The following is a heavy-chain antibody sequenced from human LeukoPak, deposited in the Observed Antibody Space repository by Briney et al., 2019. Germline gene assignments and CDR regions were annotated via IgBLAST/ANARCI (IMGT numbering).Heavy chain of an antibody. CDR2: IIPIFGTA. Sequence: SVKVSCKASGGTFGSYAISWVRQAPGQGLEWVGRIIPIFGTANYAQKFQGRVTITADKSTSTAYMELSSLRSEDTAVYYCATRGVTLYYYYMDVWGKGTTVTVSS. D-gene: IGHD3-10*01. CDR3: ATRGVTLYYYYMDV. V-gene: IGHV1-69*06. J-gene: IGHJ6*03. CDR1: GGTFGSYA.